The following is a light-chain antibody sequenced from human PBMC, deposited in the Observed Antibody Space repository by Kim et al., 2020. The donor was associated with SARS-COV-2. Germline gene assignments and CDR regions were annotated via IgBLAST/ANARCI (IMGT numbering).Light chain of an antibody. V-gene: IGKV1-12*01. CDR3: QQANSFPLT. J-gene: IGKJ4*01. CDR2: AAS. Sequence: DIQMTQSPSSVSASVGDRVTMTCRASQGIGSWLAWYQQKPGKAPQLLIHAASRLRSGVPSRFSGSGSGTDFTLTISSLQPEDFATYYCQQANSFPLTFGGGTKVEIK. CDR1: QGIGSW.